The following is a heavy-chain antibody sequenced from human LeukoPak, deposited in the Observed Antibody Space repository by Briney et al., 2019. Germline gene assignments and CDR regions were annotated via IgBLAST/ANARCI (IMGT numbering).Heavy chain of an antibody. J-gene: IGHJ4*02. V-gene: IGHV3-30*18. CDR2: ISYDGSNK. Sequence: PGGSLRLSCAASGFTFSSYGVHWVRQAPGKGLEWVAVISYDGSNKYYADSVKGRFTISRDNSKNTLYLQMNSLRAEDTAVYYCAKSDDILTGYREDGYFDYWGQGTLVSVSS. D-gene: IGHD3-9*01. CDR3: AKSDDILTGYREDGYFDY. CDR1: GFTFSSYG.